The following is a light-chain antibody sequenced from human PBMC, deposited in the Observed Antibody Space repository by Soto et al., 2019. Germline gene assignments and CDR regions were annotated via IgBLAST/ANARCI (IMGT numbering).Light chain of an antibody. CDR2: ATS. CDR3: QQTYSAPPT. J-gene: IGKJ4*01. CDR1: QTIGRH. Sequence: DIQMTQSPSSLSASVGDSVTITCRASQTIGRHLNWYQHEPGKAPRLLIYATSGLQSGAPSRFSGSGSGTEFTLTISNLQPEDFATYYCQQTYSAPPTFGGGTNLDFK. V-gene: IGKV1-39*01.